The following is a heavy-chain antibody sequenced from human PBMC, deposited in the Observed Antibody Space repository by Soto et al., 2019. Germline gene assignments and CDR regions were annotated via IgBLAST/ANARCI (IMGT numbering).Heavy chain of an antibody. CDR3: ARGTTTSACSGMDG. CDR1: GFTFSYHA. D-gene: IGHD1-1*01. V-gene: IGHV3-30-3*01. J-gene: IGHJ6*02. CDR2: ISYDGDNK. Sequence: QVQLVESGGGVVQPGRSLRLSCAASGFTFSYHALNWVRQAPGKGLEWVAVISYDGDNKYIAESVKGRFTISRDNSKNTVSLQMNSLRTEDTAMYCCARGTTTSACSGMDGWGQGTTVTVSS.